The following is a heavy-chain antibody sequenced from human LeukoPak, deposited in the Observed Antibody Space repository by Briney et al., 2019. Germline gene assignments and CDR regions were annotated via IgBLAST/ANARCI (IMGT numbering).Heavy chain of an antibody. CDR2: IHYSGNT. J-gene: IGHJ4*02. Sequence: SETLSLTCSVSGGSISSSSYYWGWIRQPPGTGLEWIGSIHYSGNTYYNPSLKSRVTISVDTSKNQFSLKLSSMTAADTAVYYCARTPRDGYNSPYFDYWGQGTLVTVSS. CDR1: GGSISSSSYY. CDR3: ARTPRDGYNSPYFDY. D-gene: IGHD5-24*01. V-gene: IGHV4-39*01.